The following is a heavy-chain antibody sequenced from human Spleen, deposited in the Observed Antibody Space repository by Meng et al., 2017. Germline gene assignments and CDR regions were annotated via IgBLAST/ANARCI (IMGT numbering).Heavy chain of an antibody. Sequence: QVQVVQWGAEVKKPGASVTVSCKASGYTFSDYALHWVRQGPGQRLEWMGWLNPRNGNTKYSQKFQGRVTISRDTSASTSYMDLSSLRSEDTAVYYCARGRTYSGSYSDYWGQGTLVTVSS. CDR3: ARGRTYSGSYSDY. D-gene: IGHD1-26*01. CDR1: GYTFSDYA. J-gene: IGHJ4*02. V-gene: IGHV1-3*01. CDR2: LNPRNGNT.